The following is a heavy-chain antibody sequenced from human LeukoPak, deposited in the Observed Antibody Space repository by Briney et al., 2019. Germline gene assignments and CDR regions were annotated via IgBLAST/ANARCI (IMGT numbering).Heavy chain of an antibody. CDR2: IIPIFGTA. CDR1: GGTLSSYA. CDR3: ASGPYDFWSGYAYYFDY. Sequence: SVKVSCKASGGTLSSYAISWVRQAPGQGLEWKGGIIPIFGTANYAQKFQGRVTTTADESTSTAYMELSSLRSEDTAVYYCASGPYDFWSGYAYYFDYWGQGTLVTVSS. J-gene: IGHJ4*02. V-gene: IGHV1-69*13. D-gene: IGHD3-3*01.